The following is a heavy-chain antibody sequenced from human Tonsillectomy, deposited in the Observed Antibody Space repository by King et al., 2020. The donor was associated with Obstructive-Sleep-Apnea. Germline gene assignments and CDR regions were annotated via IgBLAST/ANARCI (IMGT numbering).Heavy chain of an antibody. V-gene: IGHV3-11*01. CDR1: GFTFSDYY. J-gene: IGHJ4*02. CDR3: ARGRGRYFDWLSLFDY. D-gene: IGHD3-9*01. CDR2: ISSSGSTI. Sequence: VHLVESGGGLVKPGGSMRLSCAASGFTFSDYYISWIRQSPGKGLEWVSYISSSGSTIYYAYFVKGRFTISRDNAKNSLYLQMNSLRAEDTAVYYCARGRGRYFDWLSLFDYWGQGTLVTVSS.